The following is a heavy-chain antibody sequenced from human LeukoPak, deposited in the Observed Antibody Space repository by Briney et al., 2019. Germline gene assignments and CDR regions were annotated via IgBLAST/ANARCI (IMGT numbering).Heavy chain of an antibody. Sequence: ASVKVSCKASGYTFTGYYMHWVRQAPGQGLEWMGWINPNSGGTNYAQKFQGRVAMTRDTSISTAYMELSRLRSDDTAVYYCARDSRWLYSGSYYLSWGQGTLVTVSS. J-gene: IGHJ5*02. CDR2: INPNSGGT. D-gene: IGHD1-26*01. CDR1: GYTFTGYY. CDR3: ARDSRWLYSGSYYLS. V-gene: IGHV1-2*02.